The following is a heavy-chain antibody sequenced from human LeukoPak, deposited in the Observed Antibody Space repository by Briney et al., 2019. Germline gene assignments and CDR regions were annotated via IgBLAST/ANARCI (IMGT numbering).Heavy chain of an antibody. CDR2: SSNSGTTL. D-gene: IGHD3-9*01. V-gene: IGHV3-48*02. CDR3: ARGIGLTGPYYFDY. CDR1: GFTFSNYN. Sequence: GGSLRPSCAASGFTFSNYNINWVRQAPGKGLEWVSYSSNSGTTLYYADPVKGRFTVSRDNAKNSLYLQMSSLRDEDAAVYYCARGIGLTGPYYFDYWGQGTLVTVSS. J-gene: IGHJ4*02.